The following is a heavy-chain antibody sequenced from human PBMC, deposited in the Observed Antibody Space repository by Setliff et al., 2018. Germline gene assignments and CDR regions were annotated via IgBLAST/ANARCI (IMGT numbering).Heavy chain of an antibody. Sequence: HGESLKISCKGSGYSFTSYWIGWVRQMPGKGLEWMGIIYPGDSDTRYSPSFQGQVTISVDKSINTAYLQWSSLRASDTAIYYCARHPYYYGSGTYLDNNNRWFDPWGQGTLVTVSS. J-gene: IGHJ5*02. V-gene: IGHV5-51*01. CDR1: GYSFTSYW. CDR2: IYPGDSDT. D-gene: IGHD3-10*01. CDR3: ARHPYYYGSGTYLDNNNRWFDP.